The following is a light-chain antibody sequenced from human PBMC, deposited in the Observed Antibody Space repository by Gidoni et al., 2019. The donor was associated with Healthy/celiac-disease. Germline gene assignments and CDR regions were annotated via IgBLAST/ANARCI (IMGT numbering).Light chain of an antibody. V-gene: IGKV1-5*01. CDR3: QQYNSY. CDR2: DAS. CDR1: QSISSW. Sequence: DIQMTQSPSTLPASVGDRVTITCRASQSISSWLAWYQQKPGKAPKLLIYDASSLESGVPSRFSGSGSGTEFTLTISSLQPDDFANYYCQQYNSYFGQGTKLEIK. J-gene: IGKJ2*01.